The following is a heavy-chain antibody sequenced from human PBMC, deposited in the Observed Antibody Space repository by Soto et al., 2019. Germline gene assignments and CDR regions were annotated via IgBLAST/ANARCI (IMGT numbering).Heavy chain of an antibody. CDR3: ARDREPSVYHGLAV. V-gene: IGHV3-48*04. J-gene: IGHJ6*02. CDR1: GFTFSRYS. Sequence: PGGSLRLSCAASGFTFSRYSMNWVRQAPGKGLEWISYINGGGTTVFYADSVKGRFTISRDNAQKSLYLQMDSLTSEDTAIYYCARDREPSVYHGLAVWGQGTTVTVSS. CDR2: INGGGTTV.